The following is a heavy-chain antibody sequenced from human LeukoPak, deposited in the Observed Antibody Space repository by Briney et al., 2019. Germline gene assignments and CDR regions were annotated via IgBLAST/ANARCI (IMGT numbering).Heavy chain of an antibody. CDR1: GGSISSYY. CDR2: IYTSGST. V-gene: IGHV4-4*07. J-gene: IGHJ5*02. D-gene: IGHD4-17*01. CDR3: ARAFVTTVTTSWFDP. Sequence: PSETLSLTCTVSGGSISSYYWSWIRQPAGKGLEWIGRIYTSGSTNYNPSLKSRVTMSVDTSKDQFSLKLSSVTAADTAVYYCARAFVTTVTTSWFDPWGQGTLVTVSS.